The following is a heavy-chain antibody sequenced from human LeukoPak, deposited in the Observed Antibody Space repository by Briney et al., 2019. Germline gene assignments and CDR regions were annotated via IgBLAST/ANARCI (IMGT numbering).Heavy chain of an antibody. CDR3: AKALAVAGGDY. Sequence: GGSLRLSCAASGFTFSSYSMNWVRQAPGKGLEWVSYISSSSSTIYYADSVKGRFTISRDNAKNSLYLQMNSLRAEDTAVYYCAKALAVAGGDYWGQGTLVTVSS. V-gene: IGHV3-48*01. J-gene: IGHJ4*02. CDR2: ISSSSSTI. CDR1: GFTFSSYS. D-gene: IGHD6-19*01.